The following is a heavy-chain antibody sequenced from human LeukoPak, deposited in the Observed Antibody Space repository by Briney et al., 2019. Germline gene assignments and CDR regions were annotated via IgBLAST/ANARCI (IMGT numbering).Heavy chain of an antibody. V-gene: IGHV1-69*13. CDR1: GGTFSSYA. Sequence: GASVKVSCKASGGTFSSYAISWVRQAPGQGLEWMGGIIYMFGTTNYAQKFQGRVTITADESTSTGYMELSSLRSEDTAVYYCARPTYYDILTGYQPDWHFDLWGRGTLVTASS. D-gene: IGHD3-9*01. CDR3: ARPTYYDILTGYQPDWHFDL. CDR2: IIYMFGTT. J-gene: IGHJ2*01.